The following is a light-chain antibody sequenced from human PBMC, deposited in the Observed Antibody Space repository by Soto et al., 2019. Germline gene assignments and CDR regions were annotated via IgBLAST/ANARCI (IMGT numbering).Light chain of an antibody. J-gene: IGKJ1*01. CDR3: QQYNSYST. CDR1: QSISIW. CDR2: DAS. Sequence: IRISQSPSTLSGSVGDRVTITCRASQSISIWLAWYQQKPGKAPKLLIYDASSLESGVPSRFSGSGSGTEFTLTISSLQPDDFATYYCQQYNSYSTFGQGTKVNIK. V-gene: IGKV1-5*01.